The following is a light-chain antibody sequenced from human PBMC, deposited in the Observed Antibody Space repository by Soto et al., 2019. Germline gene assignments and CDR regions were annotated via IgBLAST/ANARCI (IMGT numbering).Light chain of an antibody. Sequence: EIVMTQSPATLSVSPGEGATLSCRASQSLSINLAWYQQKPGQAPRLLIYGISNRVPGIPVRFSASGSGTDFTLTISSLQSGDVEVYYCQQYNSWPLTFGGGTKVQI. J-gene: IGKJ4*01. CDR2: GIS. CDR3: QQYNSWPLT. CDR1: QSLSIN. V-gene: IGKV3-15*01.